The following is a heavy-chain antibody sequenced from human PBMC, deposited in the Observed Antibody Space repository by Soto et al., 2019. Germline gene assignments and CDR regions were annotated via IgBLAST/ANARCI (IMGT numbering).Heavy chain of an antibody. J-gene: IGHJ3*02. CDR2: IYYSGRT. D-gene: IGHD6-19*01. Sequence: SETLSLTCTVSGGSISSSTYYWGWIRQPPGKGLEWIASIYYSGRTHYNPSLESRVTISVDTSKNQFSLRLSSVTAADTAVYYCARAYSSGWPKSGDDAFDIWGQGTMVTVSS. CDR1: GGSISSSTYY. V-gene: IGHV4-39*01. CDR3: ARAYSSGWPKSGDDAFDI.